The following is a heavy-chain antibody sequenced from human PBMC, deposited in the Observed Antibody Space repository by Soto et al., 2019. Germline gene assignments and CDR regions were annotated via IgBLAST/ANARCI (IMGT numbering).Heavy chain of an antibody. CDR2: ISSSGSTI. D-gene: IGHD6-19*01. Sequence: PGGSLRLSCAASGFTFSSYEMNWVRQAPGKGLEWVSYISSSGSTIYYADSVKGRFTISRDNAKNSLYLQMNSLRAEDTAVYYCARHLSIAVAGTGGNWGQGTLVTVSS. CDR1: GFTFSSYE. V-gene: IGHV3-48*03. J-gene: IGHJ1*01. CDR3: ARHLSIAVAGTGGN.